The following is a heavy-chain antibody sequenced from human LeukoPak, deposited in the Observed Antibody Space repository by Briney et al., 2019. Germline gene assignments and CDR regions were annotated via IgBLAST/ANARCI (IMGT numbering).Heavy chain of an antibody. CDR3: ARVLARYGNLDY. Sequence: ASVKASCKASGYTFTDYYIHWVRQAPGQGLEWMGWINPNSGGTNYTQKFQGRVTMTRDTSISTAYMELSRLTSDDTAVYYCARVLARYGNLDYWGQGILVTVSS. V-gene: IGHV1-2*02. CDR2: INPNSGGT. J-gene: IGHJ4*02. CDR1: GYTFTDYY. D-gene: IGHD1-14*01.